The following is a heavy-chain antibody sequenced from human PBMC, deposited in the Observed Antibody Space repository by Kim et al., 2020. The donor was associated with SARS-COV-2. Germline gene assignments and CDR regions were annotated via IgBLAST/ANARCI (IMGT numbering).Heavy chain of an antibody. CDR2: IYYSGST. V-gene: IGHV4-59*01. CDR1: GGSISSYY. Sequence: SETLSLTCTVSGGSISSYYWSWIRQPPGKGLEWIGYIYYSGSTNYNPSLKSRVTISVDTSKNQFSLKLSSVTAADTAVYYYARGSSLTIFGVVGWFDPWGQGTLVTVSS. D-gene: IGHD3-3*01. J-gene: IGHJ5*02. CDR3: ARGSSLTIFGVVGWFDP.